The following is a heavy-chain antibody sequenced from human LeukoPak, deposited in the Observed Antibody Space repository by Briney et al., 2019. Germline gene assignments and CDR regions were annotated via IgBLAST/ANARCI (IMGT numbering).Heavy chain of an antibody. J-gene: IGHJ5*02. CDR1: GFTFSSYS. CDR3: AREDWTYYDFWSGYSWFDP. D-gene: IGHD3-3*01. CDR2: ISSSSSTI. V-gene: IGHV3-48*01. Sequence: PGGSLRLSCAASGFTFSSYSMNWVRQAPGKGLEWVSYISSSSSTIYYADSVKGRFTISRDNAKNSLYLQMNSLRAEDTAVYYCAREDWTYYDFWSGYSWFDPWGQGTLVAVSS.